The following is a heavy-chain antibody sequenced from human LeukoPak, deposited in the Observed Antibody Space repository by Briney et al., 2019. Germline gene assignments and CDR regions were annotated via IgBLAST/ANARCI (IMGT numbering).Heavy chain of an antibody. CDR1: GFTFSSYS. V-gene: IGHV3-21*01. J-gene: IGHJ4*02. CDR2: ISSSSSYI. Sequence: GGSLRLSCADSGFTFSSYSMNGVRQAPGKGLEWVSSISSSSSYIYYADSVKGRFTISRDNAKNSLYLQMNSLRAEDTAVYYCARGGNWEFDYWGQGTLVTLSS. D-gene: IGHD7-27*01. CDR3: ARGGNWEFDY.